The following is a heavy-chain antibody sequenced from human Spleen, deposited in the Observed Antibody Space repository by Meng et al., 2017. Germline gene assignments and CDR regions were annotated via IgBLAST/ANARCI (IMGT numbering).Heavy chain of an antibody. V-gene: IGHV2-5*01. CDR3: AYRLSPGSGSFPEYFQH. J-gene: IGHJ1*01. Sequence: QNTLKRSCPPPVKPQQTLHLASAFFGVSTKQSVCGGGGIPQPPGKALGWLGLIHWNDDKRYSPSLKSRLTITKDTSKNQVVLKMTNMDPVDTGTYYWAYRLSPGSGSFPEYFQHWGQGTLVTVSS. CDR2: IHWNDDK. D-gene: IGHD3-10*01. CDR1: GVSTKQSVCG.